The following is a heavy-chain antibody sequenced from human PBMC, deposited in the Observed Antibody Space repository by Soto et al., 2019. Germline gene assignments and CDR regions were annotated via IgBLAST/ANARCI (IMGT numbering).Heavy chain of an antibody. CDR1: GYTFTGQY. J-gene: IGHJ3*02. Sequence: QLVQSGAEVKQPGASVKISCKTSGYTFTGQYIHWVRQAPGQGLEWMGIINPSGDSTTYAQKFQGRIVMTSDASTSTVYVELSSLRSEDTAVYYCAREPDYGDYSSSTLDIWGQGTMVTVSS. CDR2: INPSGDST. V-gene: IGHV1-46*01. D-gene: IGHD4-17*01. CDR3: AREPDYGDYSSSTLDI.